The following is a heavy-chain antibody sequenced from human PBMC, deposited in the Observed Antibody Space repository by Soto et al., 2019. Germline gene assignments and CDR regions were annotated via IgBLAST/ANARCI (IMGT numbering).Heavy chain of an antibody. CDR1: GFSLSTSGAG. J-gene: IGHJ4*02. CDR2: IYWNDDK. D-gene: IGHD1-7*01. V-gene: IGHV2-5*01. Sequence: QITLKESGPTLVKPTQTLTLTCTFSGFSLSTSGAGVGWIRQPPGKALEWLAIIYWNDDKRYSPSLESRLTITKDTSKNQVVLTVTNMDPVDTATYYCALRMSTTSFEYWGQGTLVTVSS. CDR3: ALRMSTTSFEY.